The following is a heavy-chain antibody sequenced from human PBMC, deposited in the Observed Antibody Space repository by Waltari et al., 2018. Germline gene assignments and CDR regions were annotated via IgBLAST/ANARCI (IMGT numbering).Heavy chain of an antibody. CDR3: ASGVEMAKGPDRYYYYGMDV. CDR2: IYYSGST. D-gene: IGHD2-2*01. Sequence: QVQLQESGPGLVKPSETLSLTCTVSGGSISSHYWSWIRPPPGKGLEWIGYIYYSGSTNYNPSLKSRVTISADTSKNQFSLKLSSVTAADTAVYYCASGVEMAKGPDRYYYYGMDVWGQGTTVTVSS. V-gene: IGHV4-59*11. J-gene: IGHJ6*02. CDR1: GGSISSHY.